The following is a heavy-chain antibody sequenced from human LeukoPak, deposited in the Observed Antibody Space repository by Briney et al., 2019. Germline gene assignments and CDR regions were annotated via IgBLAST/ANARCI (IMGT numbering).Heavy chain of an antibody. CDR1: GFTFSSYA. CDR2: ISYDGSNK. CDR3: ARDGLGGGPFDY. J-gene: IGHJ4*02. V-gene: IGHV3-30*14. Sequence: PGGSLRLSCAASGFTFSSYAMHWVRQAPGKGLEWVAVISYDGSNKYYADSVKGRFTISRDNSKNTLYLQMGSLRAEDMAVYYCARDGLGGGPFDYWGQGTLVTVSS. D-gene: IGHD3-16*01.